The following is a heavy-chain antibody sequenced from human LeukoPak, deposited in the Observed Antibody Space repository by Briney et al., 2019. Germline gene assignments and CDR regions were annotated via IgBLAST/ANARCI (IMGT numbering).Heavy chain of an antibody. D-gene: IGHD4-17*01. CDR2: IWYDGSNK. J-gene: IGHJ4*02. V-gene: IGHV3-33*01. CDR3: ASFYGPFDY. Sequence: PGRSLRLSCAASGFTFSSYGMHWVRQAPGKGLEWVAVIWYDGSNKYYADSVKGRFTISRDNSKNTLYLQMNSLRAEDTAVYYCASFYGPFDYWGQGTLVTVSS. CDR1: GFTFSSYG.